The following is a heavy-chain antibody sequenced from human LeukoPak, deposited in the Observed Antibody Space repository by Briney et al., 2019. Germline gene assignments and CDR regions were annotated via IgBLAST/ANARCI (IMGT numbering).Heavy chain of an antibody. CDR1: GGTFSSYA. CDR3: ARSPSDIIAAAEFDP. D-gene: IGHD6-13*01. Sequence: SVKVSCKASGGTFSSYAISWVRQAPGQGLEWMGRIIPILGIANCAQKFQGRVTITADKSTSTAYMELSSLRSEDTAVYYCARSPSDIIAAAEFDPWGQGTLVTVSS. J-gene: IGHJ5*02. CDR2: IIPILGIA. V-gene: IGHV1-69*04.